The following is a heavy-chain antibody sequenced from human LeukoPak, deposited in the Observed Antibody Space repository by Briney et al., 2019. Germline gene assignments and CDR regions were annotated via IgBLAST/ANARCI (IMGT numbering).Heavy chain of an antibody. CDR2: ISTSGSII. J-gene: IGHJ5*02. V-gene: IGHV3-48*03. CDR3: ARALLGLRTGTKNWFAP. D-gene: IGHD1-1*01. Sequence: GGSLRLSCAGSGFTFSGSEMNWVRQAPEKGLEWVSYISTSGSIIYYADSVKGRFTISRDNAKNSVYLHMNSLRGEDTAVYYCARALLGLRTGTKNWFAPWGQGTLVTVSS. CDR1: GFTFSGSE.